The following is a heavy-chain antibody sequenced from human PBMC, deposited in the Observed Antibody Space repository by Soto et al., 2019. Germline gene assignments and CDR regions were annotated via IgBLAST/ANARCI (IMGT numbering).Heavy chain of an antibody. CDR2: IWYDGSNK. CDR1: GFTFSSYG. CDR3: ARESYDGSSGYGAFDI. Sequence: QVQLVESGGGVVQPGRSLRLSCAASGFTFSSYGMHWVRQAPGKGLEWVAVIWYDGSNKYYADSVKGRFTISRDNSKNTLYLQMNSLRAEDTAVYYCARESYDGSSGYGAFDIWGQGTMVTGSS. V-gene: IGHV3-33*01. D-gene: IGHD3-22*01. J-gene: IGHJ3*02.